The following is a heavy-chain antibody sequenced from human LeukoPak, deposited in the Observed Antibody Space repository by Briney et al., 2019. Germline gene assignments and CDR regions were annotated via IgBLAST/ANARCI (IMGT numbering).Heavy chain of an antibody. Sequence: ASVKVSCKASGGTFSSYAISWVRQAPGQGLEWMGGIIPIFGTANYAQKFQGRVTITADKSTSTAYMELSSLRSEDTAVYYCARSDLYCSSTSCSAHAIDIWGQGTMVTVSS. V-gene: IGHV1-69*06. CDR2: IIPIFGTA. CDR3: ARSDLYCSSTSCSAHAIDI. D-gene: IGHD2-2*01. CDR1: GGTFSSYA. J-gene: IGHJ3*02.